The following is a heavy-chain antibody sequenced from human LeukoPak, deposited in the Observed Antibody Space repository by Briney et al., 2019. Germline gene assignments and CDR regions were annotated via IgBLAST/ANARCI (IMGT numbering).Heavy chain of an antibody. J-gene: IGHJ3*02. CDR3: ARARRNQLGAFDI. CDR1: GGSISSYY. D-gene: IGHD1-14*01. V-gene: IGHV4-59*01. Sequence: PSETLSLTCTVSGGSISSYYWSWIRQHPGKGLEGIGYIYYSGSTNYNPSLKSRVTISVDTSKNQFSLKLSSVTAADTAVYYCARARRNQLGAFDIWGQGTMVTVSS. CDR2: IYYSGST.